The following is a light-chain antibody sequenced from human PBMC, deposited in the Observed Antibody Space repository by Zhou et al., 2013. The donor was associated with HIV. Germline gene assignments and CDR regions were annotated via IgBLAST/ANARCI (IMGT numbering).Light chain of an antibody. Sequence: EIVLTQSPATLSLSPGERATLSCRASQSVSSYLAWYQQKPGQAPRLLIYDASNRAPGIPARFSGSGSGTDFTLTISSLEPEDFALYYCQQRTNWRSLTFGGGTKVEIK. CDR1: QSVSSY. CDR2: DAS. V-gene: IGKV3-11*01. J-gene: IGKJ4*01. CDR3: QQRTNWRSLT.